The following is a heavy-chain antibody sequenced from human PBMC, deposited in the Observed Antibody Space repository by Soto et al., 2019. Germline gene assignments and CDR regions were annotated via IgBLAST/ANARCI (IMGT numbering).Heavy chain of an antibody. CDR3: ARSYYGSGSPDY. CDR1: GGSFSGYY. V-gene: IGHV4-34*01. J-gene: IGHJ4*02. CDR2: INHSGST. Sequence: PSETLSLTCAVYGGSFSGYYWSWIRQPPGKGLEWIGEINHSGSTNYNPSLKSRVTISVDTSKNQFSLKLSSVTAADTAVYYCARSYYGSGSPDYWGQGTLVTVSS. D-gene: IGHD3-10*01.